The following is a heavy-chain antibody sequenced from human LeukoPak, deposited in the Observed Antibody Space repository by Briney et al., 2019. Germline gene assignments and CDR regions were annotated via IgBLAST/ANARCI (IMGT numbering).Heavy chain of an antibody. J-gene: IGHJ4*02. CDR1: GYIFSSYW. Sequence: GESLRISCKGSGYIFSSYWIGWARQMPGKGLEWMGIIYPGGSDTRYSPPFQGQVTISADKSISTAYVQWNSLRASDTAMYYYARHQYYYDTRAYYIDYWGQGTLVTVSS. CDR3: ARHQYYYDTRAYYIDY. CDR2: IYPGGSDT. V-gene: IGHV5-51*01. D-gene: IGHD3-22*01.